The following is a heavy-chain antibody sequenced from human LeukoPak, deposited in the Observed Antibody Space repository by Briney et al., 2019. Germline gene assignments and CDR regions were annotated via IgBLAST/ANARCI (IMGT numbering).Heavy chain of an antibody. Sequence: GESLKISCKGSGYSFTSYWIGWVRQMPGKGLEWMGIIYPGDSDTRYSPSFQGQVTISADKSIGTAYLQWSSLKASDTAMYYCARLTESYYYYMDVWGKGTTVTVSS. D-gene: IGHD3-9*01. CDR3: ARLTESYYYYMDV. CDR2: IYPGDSDT. CDR1: GYSFTSYW. V-gene: IGHV5-51*01. J-gene: IGHJ6*03.